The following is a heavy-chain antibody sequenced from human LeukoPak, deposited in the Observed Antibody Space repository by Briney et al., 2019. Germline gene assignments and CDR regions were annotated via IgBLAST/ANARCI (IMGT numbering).Heavy chain of an antibody. CDR3: ARVITMIVIDP. V-gene: IGHV4-59*12. CDR1: GGSISSYY. Sequence: SETLSLTCTVSGGSISSYYWSWIRQPPGKGLEWIGYIYYSGSTNYSPSLKSRVTISVDTSKNQFSLKLSSVTAADTAVYYCARVITMIVIDPWGQGTLVTVSS. J-gene: IGHJ5*02. CDR2: IYYSGST. D-gene: IGHD3-22*01.